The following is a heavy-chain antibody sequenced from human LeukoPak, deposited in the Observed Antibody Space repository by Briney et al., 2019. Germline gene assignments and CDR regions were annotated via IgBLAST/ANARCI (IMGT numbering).Heavy chain of an antibody. V-gene: IGHV4-34*01. CDR1: GGSFSGYY. CDR3: ARGDSNYGYYYFDC. D-gene: IGHD4-4*01. CDR2: INHSGST. J-gene: IGHJ4*02. Sequence: PSETLSLTCAVYGGSFSGYYWSWIRQPPGKGLEWIGEINHSGSTNYNPSLKSRVTISVDTSKNQFSLKLSSVTAADTAVYYCARGDSNYGYYYFDCWGQGTLVTVSS.